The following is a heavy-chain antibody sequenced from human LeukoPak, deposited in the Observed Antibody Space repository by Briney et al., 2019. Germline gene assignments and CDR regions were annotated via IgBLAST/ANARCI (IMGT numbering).Heavy chain of an antibody. J-gene: IGHJ5*02. D-gene: IGHD6-13*01. CDR3: ARGIAAAGAAGSQQPGYWFDP. Sequence: SETLSLTCAVYGGSFSGYYWSWIRQPPGKGLEWIGEINHSGSTNYNPSLKSRVTISVDTSKNQFSLKLSSVTAADTAVYYCARGIAAAGAAGSQQPGYWFDPWGQGTLVTVSS. CDR1: GGSFSGYY. V-gene: IGHV4-34*01. CDR2: INHSGST.